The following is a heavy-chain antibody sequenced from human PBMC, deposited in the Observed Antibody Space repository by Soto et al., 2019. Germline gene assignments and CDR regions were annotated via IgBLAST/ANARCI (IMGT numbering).Heavy chain of an antibody. J-gene: IGHJ4*02. CDR2: ISGTGGST. CDR3: ARDREPDGIWTFDS. D-gene: IGHD3-9*01. V-gene: IGHV3-23*01. CDR1: GFTFTSYA. Sequence: GSLRLSCAASGFTFTSYAMSWVRQAPGKGLEWVSTISGTGGSTYYPDSVKGRFTISRDNSKNTVYLQMNSLRAEDAALYYCARDREPDGIWTFDSWGQGALVTVSS.